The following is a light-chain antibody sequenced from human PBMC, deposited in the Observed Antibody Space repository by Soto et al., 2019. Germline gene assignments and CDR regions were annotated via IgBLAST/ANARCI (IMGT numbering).Light chain of an antibody. CDR2: DAS. V-gene: IGKV1-5*01. J-gene: IGKJ3*01. Sequence: DTQMTQSPSTLSASVGDRVTITCRASQNIRNWLAWYQQKPGKAPKLLIYDASNLESGVPSRFSGSGSGTKFTLTISSLQPDDFATYYCQQYNYYFGPGTKVDIK. CDR1: QNIRNW. CDR3: QQYNYY.